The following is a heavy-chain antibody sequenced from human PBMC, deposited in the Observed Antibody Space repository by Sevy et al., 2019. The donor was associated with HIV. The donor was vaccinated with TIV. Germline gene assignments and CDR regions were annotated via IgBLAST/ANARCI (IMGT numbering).Heavy chain of an antibody. D-gene: IGHD2-15*01. Sequence: GGSLRLSCAASGFTFSSYGMHWVRQAPGKGLEWVAFIRYDGSNKYYADSVKGRFTISRDNSKNTLYLQMNSLRAEDMAVYYCAKDGGVEGYCSGGSCYPAIYYYYGMDVWGQGTTVTVSS. J-gene: IGHJ6*02. V-gene: IGHV3-30*02. CDR1: GFTFSSYG. CDR3: AKDGGVEGYCSGGSCYPAIYYYYGMDV. CDR2: IRYDGSNK.